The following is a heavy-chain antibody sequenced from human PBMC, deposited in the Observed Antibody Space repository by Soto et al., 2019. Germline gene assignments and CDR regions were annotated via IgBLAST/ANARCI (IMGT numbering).Heavy chain of an antibody. J-gene: IGHJ4*02. D-gene: IGHD3-10*01. CDR2: INPSGGST. Sequence: QVQLVQSGAEVKKPGASVKASCKASGYTFTSYYMHWVRQAPGQGLEWMGIINPSGGSTSYAQKFQGRVTMTRDTSTSTVYMELSSLRSEDTAVYYCARARDYYGSGSYYIEDYFDYWGQGTLVTVSS. V-gene: IGHV1-46*01. CDR3: ARARDYYGSGSYYIEDYFDY. CDR1: GYTFTSYY.